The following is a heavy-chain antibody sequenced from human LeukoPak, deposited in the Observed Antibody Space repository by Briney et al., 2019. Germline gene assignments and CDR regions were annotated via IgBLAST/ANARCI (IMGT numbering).Heavy chain of an antibody. Sequence: GGSLRLSCAASGFTFSSYAMSWVRQAPGKGLECVSAISGSGGSTYYADSVKGRFTISRDNSKNTLYLQMNSLRAEDTAVYYCAKEGSAHYDILTGSLCWGQGTLVTVSS. V-gene: IGHV3-23*01. CDR2: ISGSGGST. D-gene: IGHD3-9*01. CDR3: AKEGSAHYDILTGSLC. CDR1: GFTFSSYA. J-gene: IGHJ4*02.